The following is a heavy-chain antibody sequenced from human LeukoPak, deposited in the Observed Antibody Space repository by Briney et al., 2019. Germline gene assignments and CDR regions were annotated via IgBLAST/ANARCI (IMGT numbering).Heavy chain of an antibody. Sequence: ASVKVSCTASGGTFSSYAMSWVRQAPGQGLEWMGGIIPIFGTANYAQKFQGRVTITPDKSTITAYMELRSLRSEDTAVYYCARGPTMEYYGSGSYYNYYYYMDVWGKETTVTVSS. V-gene: IGHV1-69*06. CDR2: IIPIFGTA. CDR1: GGTFSSYA. J-gene: IGHJ6*03. CDR3: ARGPTMEYYGSGSYYNYYYYMDV. D-gene: IGHD3-10*01.